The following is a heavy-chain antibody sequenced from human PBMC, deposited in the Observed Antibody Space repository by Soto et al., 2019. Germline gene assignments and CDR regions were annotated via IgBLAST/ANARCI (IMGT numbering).Heavy chain of an antibody. Sequence: PGGSLRLSYAASGFTFSSYWMAWVRQAPGKGLEWVANIRQDGGDKYFLESVKGRFTISRDNAKNSLYLQMNSLRVEDTAIYYCVRDAVVSGVDYFDYWGQGT. D-gene: IGHD2-8*01. CDR1: GFTFSSYW. CDR3: VRDAVVSGVDYFDY. CDR2: IRQDGGDK. J-gene: IGHJ4*02. V-gene: IGHV3-7*01.